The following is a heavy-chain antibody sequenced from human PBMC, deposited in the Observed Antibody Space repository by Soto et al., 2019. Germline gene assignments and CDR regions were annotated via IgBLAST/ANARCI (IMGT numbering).Heavy chain of an antibody. CDR1: GFTFGDYA. Sequence: GGSLRLSCTASGFTFGDYAMSWFRQAPGKGLEWVGFIRSKAYGGTTEYAASVKGRFTISRDDSKSIAYLQMNSLKTEDTAVYYCTRESYYDILTGSSYYYYGMDVWGQGTTVTVSS. CDR3: TRESYYDILTGSSYYYYGMDV. V-gene: IGHV3-49*03. J-gene: IGHJ6*02. D-gene: IGHD3-9*01. CDR2: IRSKAYGGTT.